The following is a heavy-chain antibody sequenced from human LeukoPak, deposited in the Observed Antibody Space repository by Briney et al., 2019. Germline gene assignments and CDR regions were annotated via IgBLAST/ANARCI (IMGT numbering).Heavy chain of an antibody. D-gene: IGHD2-15*01. CDR2: INPNSGGT. CDR3: ARDKKGYCSGGSCRAYRYMDV. CDR1: GYTFTGYY. J-gene: IGHJ6*03. Sequence: ASVKVSCKASGYTFTGYYIHWVRQAPGQGLEWMGWINPNSGGTNYAQKFQGRVTMTRDTSISTAYMELSRLRSDDTAVYYCARDKKGYCSGGSCRAYRYMDVWGKGTTVTVSS. V-gene: IGHV1-2*02.